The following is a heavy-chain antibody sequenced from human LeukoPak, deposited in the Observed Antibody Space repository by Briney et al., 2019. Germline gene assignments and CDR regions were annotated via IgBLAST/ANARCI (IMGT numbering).Heavy chain of an antibody. J-gene: IGHJ4*02. D-gene: IGHD7-27*01. CDR2: INHSGST. V-gene: IGHV4-34*01. CDR3: ARDLGPKYYFDH. CDR1: GGSFSGYY. Sequence: SETLSLTCAVYGGSFSGYYWSWIRQPPGKGLEWIGEINHSGSTNYNPSLKSRVTISVDTSKNQFSLKLSSVTAADAAVYYCARDLGPKYYFDHWGQGTLVTVSS.